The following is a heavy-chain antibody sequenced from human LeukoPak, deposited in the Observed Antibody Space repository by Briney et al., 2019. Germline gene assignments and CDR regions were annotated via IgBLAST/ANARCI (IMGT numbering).Heavy chain of an antibody. Sequence: GASVKVSCKASGYTFTSYGISWVRQAPGQGLEWMGWISAYNGNTNYAQKLQGRVTMTTDTSRSTAYMELRSLRSDDTAVYYCARDHGPVYYDFSIYYYYYGMDVWGQGTTVTVSS. CDR3: ARDHGPVYYDFSIYYYYYGMDV. CDR2: ISAYNGNT. J-gene: IGHJ6*02. D-gene: IGHD3-22*01. CDR1: GYTFTSYG. V-gene: IGHV1-18*01.